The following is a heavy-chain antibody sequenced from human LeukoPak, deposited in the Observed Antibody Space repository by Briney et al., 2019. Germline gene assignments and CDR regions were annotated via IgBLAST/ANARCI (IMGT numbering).Heavy chain of an antibody. Sequence: ASVKVSCKASGFTLNSDFMHWLRQAPGQGLEWLGWINSNTGGTNYAEKCEGRIAMTRDRSLTTVYMELNGLRHDDTAVYFCARDRLSVLRLWGQGTLVTVSS. D-gene: IGHD2-8*01. CDR3: ARDRLSVLRL. J-gene: IGHJ4*02. CDR2: INSNTGGT. CDR1: GFTLNSDF. V-gene: IGHV1-2*02.